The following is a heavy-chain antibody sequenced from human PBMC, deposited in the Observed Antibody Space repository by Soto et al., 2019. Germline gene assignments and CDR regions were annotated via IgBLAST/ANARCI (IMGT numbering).Heavy chain of an antibody. V-gene: IGHV3-21*01. D-gene: IGHD2-15*01. J-gene: IGHJ4*01. CDR1: GFTFSSYS. CDR3: ARALAEAYTPPPLYY. Sequence: GSLRLSCAASGFTFSSYSMNWVRQAPGKGLEWVSSISSSSYIYYADSVKGRFTISRDNAKNSLYLQMNSLRAEDTAVYYCARALAEAYTPPPLYYWRHRT. CDR2: ISSSSYI.